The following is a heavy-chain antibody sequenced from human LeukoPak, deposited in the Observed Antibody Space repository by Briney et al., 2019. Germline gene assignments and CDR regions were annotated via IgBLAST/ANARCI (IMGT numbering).Heavy chain of an antibody. J-gene: IGHJ5*02. Sequence: GGSLRLSCAASGFTFSSYAMTWVRQAPGKGLEWVSSITGSAARTYYSDSVKGRFTISRDNFKNTLYLQMSSLRAEDTALYYCAKHYGATSTWFDPWGLGTLVTVSS. V-gene: IGHV3-23*01. CDR2: ITGSAART. CDR3: AKHYGATSTWFDP. CDR1: GFTFSSYA. D-gene: IGHD4/OR15-4a*01.